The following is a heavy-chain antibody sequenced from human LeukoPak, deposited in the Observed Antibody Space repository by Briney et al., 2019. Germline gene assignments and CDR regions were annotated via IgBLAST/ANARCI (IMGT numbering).Heavy chain of an antibody. CDR3: AKEIGYSSGWFHYDYYYYGMDV. J-gene: IGHJ6*02. V-gene: IGHV3-30*18. CDR1: GFTFSSYG. CDR2: ISYDGSNK. Sequence: PGGSLRLSCAASGFTFSSYGMHWVRQAPGKGLEWVAVISYDGSNKYYADSVKGRFTISRDNSKNTPYLQMNSLRAEDTAVYYCAKEIGYSSGWFHYDYYYYGMDVWGQGTTVTVSS. D-gene: IGHD6-19*01.